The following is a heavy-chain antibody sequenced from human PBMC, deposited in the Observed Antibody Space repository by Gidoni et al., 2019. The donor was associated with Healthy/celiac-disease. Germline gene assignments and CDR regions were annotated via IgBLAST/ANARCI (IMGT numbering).Heavy chain of an antibody. J-gene: IGHJ6*02. Sequence: EVQLVASGGGLVQPGRSLRLSCAASGFTFDDYAMHWVRQAPGKGVEWVSGISWNSGSIGYADSVKGRFTISRDNAKNSLYLQMNSLRAEDTALYYCAKDRGRDSSGWWETGMDVWGQGTTVTVSS. CDR2: ISWNSGSI. D-gene: IGHD6-19*01. CDR3: AKDRGRDSSGWWETGMDV. V-gene: IGHV3-9*01. CDR1: GFTFDDYA.